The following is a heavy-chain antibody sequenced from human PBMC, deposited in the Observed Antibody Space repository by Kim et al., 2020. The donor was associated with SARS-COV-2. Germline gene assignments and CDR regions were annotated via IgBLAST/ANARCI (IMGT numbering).Heavy chain of an antibody. CDR1: GYTFSNYA. Sequence: ASVKVSCKASGYTFSNYALQWVRQAPGQSLEWMGWISGLNGQTKYSQKFQGRVTITSDTDASTAFMEVSSLRSEDTAVYYCARDLFHSGFDYWGQGTLVTVSP. J-gene: IGHJ4*02. D-gene: IGHD3-10*01. CDR3: ARDLFHSGFDY. V-gene: IGHV1-3*01. CDR2: ISGLNGQT.